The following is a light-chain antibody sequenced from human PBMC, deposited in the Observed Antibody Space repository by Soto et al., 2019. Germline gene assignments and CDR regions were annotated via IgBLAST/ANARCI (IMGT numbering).Light chain of an antibody. Sequence: QSALTQPASVSGSPGQSITISCTGTSSDVGGYNYVSWYQQHKGKAPKLMIYDVSNRPSGVSNRFSGSKSGNTASLTISGLQAEDEADYYCRSYTSSSNTGYVFGTGTKLTVL. CDR3: RSYTSSSNTGYV. J-gene: IGLJ1*01. V-gene: IGLV2-14*01. CDR2: DVS. CDR1: SSDVGGYNY.